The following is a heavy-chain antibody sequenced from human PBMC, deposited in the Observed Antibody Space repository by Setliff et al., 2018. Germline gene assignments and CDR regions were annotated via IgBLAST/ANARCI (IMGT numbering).Heavy chain of an antibody. V-gene: IGHV1-8*02. CDR1: GYTFTSYD. Sequence: ASVKVSCKASGYTFTSYDINWVRQATGQGLERMGWMNPNSGNTGYVQKFQGRVTMTRNTSISTAYMELSSLRSEDTAVYYCARMGMELMAYYYYGMDVWGQGTTVTVS. J-gene: IGHJ6*02. D-gene: IGHD1-7*01. CDR3: ARMGMELMAYYYYGMDV. CDR2: MNPNSGNT.